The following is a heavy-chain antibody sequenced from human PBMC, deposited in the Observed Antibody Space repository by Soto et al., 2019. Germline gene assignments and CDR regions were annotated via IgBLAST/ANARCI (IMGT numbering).Heavy chain of an antibody. CDR3: TTIFLWSYYFDN. D-gene: IGHD2-21*01. CDR1: GFTFNNAW. CDR2: IKKETDGGTT. J-gene: IGHJ4*02. Sequence: EVQLVESGGGLVKPGGSLRLSCAGSGFTFNNAWMSWVRQAPGKGLEWVGRIKKETDGGTTDYAASVKGRFSISRDDSKNTVFLQMNSLRTEDTAVYYCTTIFLWSYYFDNCGPGTLVTVSS. V-gene: IGHV3-15*01.